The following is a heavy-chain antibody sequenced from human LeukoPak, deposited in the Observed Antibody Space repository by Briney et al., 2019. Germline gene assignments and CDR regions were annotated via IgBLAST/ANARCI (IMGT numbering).Heavy chain of an antibody. CDR1: GFTFSSYE. Sequence: PGGTLRLSCAASGFTFSSYEMNWVHQAPGKGLEWVSYISSSGSTTHYADSVKGRFTISRDNAKKSLYLQMNSLRAEDTAVYYCARDNYDSSVYYFDWGQGTLHSVFS. CDR3: ARDNYDSSVYYFD. D-gene: IGHD3-22*01. J-gene: IGHJ4*02. CDR2: ISSSGSTT. V-gene: IGHV3-48*03.